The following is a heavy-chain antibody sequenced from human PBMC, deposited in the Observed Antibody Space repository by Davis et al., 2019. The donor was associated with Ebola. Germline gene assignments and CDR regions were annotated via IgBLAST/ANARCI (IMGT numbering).Heavy chain of an antibody. J-gene: IGHJ4*02. CDR1: GFTFSTYT. D-gene: IGHD5-24*01. CDR3: AGHRDGYNPFDY. V-gene: IGHV3-21*06. CDR2: IGSGSTPM. Sequence: LSLTCAASGFTFSTYTMDWVRQAPGKGLEWVSSIGSGSTPMHYADSVKGRFTISRDNAKNSVYLQMNSLKAEDAAVYYCAGHRDGYNPFDYWGQGTLATVSS.